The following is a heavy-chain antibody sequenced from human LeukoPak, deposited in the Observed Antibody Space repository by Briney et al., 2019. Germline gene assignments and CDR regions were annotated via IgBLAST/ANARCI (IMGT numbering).Heavy chain of an antibody. D-gene: IGHD2-2*01. Sequence: ASVKVSCKASGYTFTSYGISWVRQAPGQGLEWMGWISAYNGNTNYAQKLRGRVTMTTDTSTSTAYMELRSLRSDDTAVYYCARTPKAPAAPLDWDFDYWGQGTLVTVSS. CDR3: ARTPKAPAAPLDWDFDY. V-gene: IGHV1-18*01. J-gene: IGHJ4*02. CDR2: ISAYNGNT. CDR1: GYTFTSYG.